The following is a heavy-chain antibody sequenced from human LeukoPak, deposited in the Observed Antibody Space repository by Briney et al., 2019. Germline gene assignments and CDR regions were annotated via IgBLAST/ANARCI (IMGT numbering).Heavy chain of an antibody. CDR1: GFTFSDYY. V-gene: IGHV3-11*01. CDR2: ISSSGSTI. D-gene: IGHD3-22*01. CDR3: ARNVVIGALGDWFDP. J-gene: IGHJ5*02. Sequence: PGGSLRLSCAASGFTFSDYYMSWIRQAPGKGLEWVSYISSSGSTIYYADSVKGRFTISRDNAKNSLYLQMNSLRAEGTAVYYCARNVVIGALGDWFDPWGQGTLVTVSS.